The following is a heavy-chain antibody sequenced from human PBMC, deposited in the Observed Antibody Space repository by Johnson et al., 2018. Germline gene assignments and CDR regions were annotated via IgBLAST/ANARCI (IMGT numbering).Heavy chain of an antibody. CDR1: GFTFSSYG. V-gene: IGHV3-30*18. Sequence: QVQLQESGGGVVQPGRSLRLSCAASGFTFSSYGMHWVRQAPGKGLEWVAVISYDGSNNYYADSVQGRFTISRDNSKNTLYLQMNSLRAEDTAVYYCAKDFYYGSGSHDYYYYYMDVWGKGTTVTVSS. J-gene: IGHJ6*03. CDR2: ISYDGSNN. D-gene: IGHD3-10*01. CDR3: AKDFYYGSGSHDYYYYYMDV.